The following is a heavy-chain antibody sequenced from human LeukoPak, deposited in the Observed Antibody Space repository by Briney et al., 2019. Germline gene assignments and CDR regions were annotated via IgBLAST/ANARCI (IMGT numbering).Heavy chain of an antibody. CDR3: ARDLNGVDAFDI. CDR2: IYYSGST. CDR1: GGSISSYY. J-gene: IGHJ3*02. Sequence: PSETLSLTFTVSGGSISSYYWSWIRQPPGKGLEWIGYIYYSGSTNYNPSLKSRVTISVDTSKNQFSLKLSSVTAADTAVYYCARDLNGVDAFDIWGQGTMVTVSS. V-gene: IGHV4-59*01. D-gene: IGHD2-8*01.